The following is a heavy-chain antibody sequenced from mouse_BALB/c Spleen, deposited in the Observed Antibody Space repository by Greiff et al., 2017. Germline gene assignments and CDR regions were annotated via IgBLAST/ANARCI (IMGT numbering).Heavy chain of an antibody. D-gene: IGHD2-3*01. V-gene: IGHV5-6-4*01. Sequence: EVKLMESGGGLVKPGGSLKLSCAASGFTFSSYTMSWVRQTPEKRLEWVATISSGGSYTYYPDSVKGRFTISRDYAKNTLYLQMSSLKSEDTAMYYCARHGYYVSWFAYWGQGTLVTVSA. CDR1: GFTFSSYT. J-gene: IGHJ3*01. CDR2: ISSGGSYT. CDR3: ARHGYYVSWFAY.